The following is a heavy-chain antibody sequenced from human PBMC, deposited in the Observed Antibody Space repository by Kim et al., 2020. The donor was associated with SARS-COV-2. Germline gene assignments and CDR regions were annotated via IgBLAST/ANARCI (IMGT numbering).Heavy chain of an antibody. D-gene: IGHD4-17*01. Sequence: GGSLRLSCAASGFTFSSYGMHWVRQAPGKGLEWVAVIWYDGSNKYYADSVKGRFTISRDNSKNTLYLQMNSLRAEDTAVYYCARDAPDYGDYGLFDYWGQGTLVTVSS. J-gene: IGHJ4*02. V-gene: IGHV3-33*01. CDR2: IWYDGSNK. CDR1: GFTFSSYG. CDR3: ARDAPDYGDYGLFDY.